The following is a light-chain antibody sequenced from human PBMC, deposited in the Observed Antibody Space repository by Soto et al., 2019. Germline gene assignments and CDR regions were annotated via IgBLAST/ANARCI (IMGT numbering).Light chain of an antibody. J-gene: IGKJ1*01. Sequence: DVQMTQSPSTLSASVGERVTITCRASQSISSWLAWYQQKPGKAPKLLIYKASSLESGVPSRFSGSGSGTEFTLTISSLQPDDFATYHCQQYNTSPVTFGQGTKVEIK. CDR1: QSISSW. CDR3: QQYNTSPVT. CDR2: KAS. V-gene: IGKV1-5*03.